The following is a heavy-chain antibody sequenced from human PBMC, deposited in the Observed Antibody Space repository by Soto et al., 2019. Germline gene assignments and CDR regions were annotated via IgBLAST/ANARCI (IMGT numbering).Heavy chain of an antibody. V-gene: IGHV3-48*02. CDR1: GFSVSSYR. CDR2: ISSSSSPI. Sequence: PGGSMRLSCAASGFSVSSYRMNWVRQAPGKGLEWVSYISSSSSPIYYADSVKGRFTISRDNAKNSLYLKRNSLRDEDTAVYYCARESSSWSMGLGYWGQGSRFTVSS. D-gene: IGHD6-13*01. CDR3: ARESSSWSMGLGY. J-gene: IGHJ4*02.